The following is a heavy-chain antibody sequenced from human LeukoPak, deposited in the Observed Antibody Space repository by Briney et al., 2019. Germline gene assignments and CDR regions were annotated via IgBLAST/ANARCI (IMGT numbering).Heavy chain of an antibody. J-gene: IGHJ4*02. Sequence: ASVKVSCKASGYTFTGYYMHWGRQAPGQGREWMGWSNPNSGSTKYAQKLQGRVTRTRDTAISTAYMDLSRLRSYDTAVYYCESDRDIVALIIGYWGQGTLVSVSS. CDR2: SNPNSGST. CDR3: ESDRDIVALIIGY. CDR1: GYTFTGYY. V-gene: IGHV1-2*02. D-gene: IGHD5-12*01.